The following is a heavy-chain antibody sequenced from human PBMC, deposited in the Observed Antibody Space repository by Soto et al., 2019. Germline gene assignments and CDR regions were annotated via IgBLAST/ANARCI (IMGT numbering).Heavy chain of an antibody. J-gene: IGHJ3*02. CDR2: ISSSSSTI. CDR3: ARDRVVVTAIPDAFDI. D-gene: IGHD2-21*02. V-gene: IGHV3-48*02. CDR1: GFTFSSYS. Sequence: EVQLVESGGGLVQPGGSLRLSCAASGFTFSSYSMNWVRQAPGKGLEWVSYISSSSSTIYYADSVKGRFTISRDNAKNSLHLQLNRLRDEDTAVYDCARDRVVVTAIPDAFDIWGQGTMVTVSS.